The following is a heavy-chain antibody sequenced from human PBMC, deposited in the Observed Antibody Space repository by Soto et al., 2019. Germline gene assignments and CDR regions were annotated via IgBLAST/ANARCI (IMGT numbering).Heavy chain of an antibody. J-gene: IGHJ4*02. CDR2: ISYDGSNK. V-gene: IGHV3-30*18. CDR3: AKDGLNYDFWSGYYLDY. Sequence: PGGSLRLSCAASGFTFSSYGMHWVSQAPGKGLEWVAVISYDGSNKYYADSVKGRFTISRDDSKNTLYLQMNSLRAEDTAVYYCAKDGLNYDFWSGYYLDYWGQGTLVTVSS. CDR1: GFTFSSYG. D-gene: IGHD3-3*01.